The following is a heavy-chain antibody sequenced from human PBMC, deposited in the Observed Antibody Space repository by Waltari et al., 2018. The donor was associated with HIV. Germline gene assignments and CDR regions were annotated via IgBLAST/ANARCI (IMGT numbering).Heavy chain of an antibody. Sequence: EVQLVESGGGLVQPGGCLRLSCAASGFTVSSNFMSWVRQAPGKGLEWVSVIYSGVGTYYADSVKGRFTISRDNSKNTLYLQMNSLRAEDTAVYYCARVPRGPYGMDVWGQGTTVTVSS. J-gene: IGHJ6*02. V-gene: IGHV3-66*01. CDR2: IYSGVGT. CDR3: ARVPRGPYGMDV. CDR1: GFTVSSNF.